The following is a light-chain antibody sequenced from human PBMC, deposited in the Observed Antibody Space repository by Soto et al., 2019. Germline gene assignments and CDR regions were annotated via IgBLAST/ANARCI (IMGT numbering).Light chain of an antibody. V-gene: IGKV3-11*01. CDR2: DAS. J-gene: IGKJ4*01. CDR3: QHPPTS. CDR1: QSVSTD. Sequence: ALAQSPVALYLSPGERATLSRRASQSVSTDLDWYQQKPGQAPMLLVYDASYRATGITVRFAGSGSRTDFALTITSLEPEDFVLYYCQHPPTSFGGGTKVEI.